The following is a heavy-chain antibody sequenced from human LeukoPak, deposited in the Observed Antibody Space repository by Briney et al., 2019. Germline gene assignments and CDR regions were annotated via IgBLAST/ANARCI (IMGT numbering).Heavy chain of an antibody. Sequence: PGGSLRLSCAASGFTFSSYVMNWICQAPEKGLEWISYISSSGSTIFYADSVKGRFTISRDNAKNSLYLQMNSLRAEDTAVYYCARVGYLESGVHYWGQGTLVTVSS. V-gene: IGHV3-48*03. D-gene: IGHD2-15*01. J-gene: IGHJ4*02. CDR1: GFTFSSYV. CDR3: ARVGYLESGVHY. CDR2: ISSSGSTI.